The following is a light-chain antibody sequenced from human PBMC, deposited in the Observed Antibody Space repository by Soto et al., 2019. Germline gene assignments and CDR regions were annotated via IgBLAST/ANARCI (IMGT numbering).Light chain of an antibody. J-gene: IGKJ2*01. Sequence: EIVLTQSPGTLSLSPGERVTLSCRASQRVSSTYSAWYQQRPGQAPRLLIYGASSRATGITDRFSGSGSGTDLTLTISRLEPEDFAVYYCQQYGSSPYTFGQGTKLEIK. CDR2: GAS. V-gene: IGKV3-20*01. CDR1: QRVSSTY. CDR3: QQYGSSPYT.